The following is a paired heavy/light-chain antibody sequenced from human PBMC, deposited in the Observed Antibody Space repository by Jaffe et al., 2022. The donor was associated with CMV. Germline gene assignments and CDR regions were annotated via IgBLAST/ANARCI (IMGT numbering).Heavy chain of an antibody. CDR3: AKVVCNDDNCPEL. CDR1: GFTFSSYA. V-gene: IGHV3-23*04. Sequence: EVQLVESGGGLVQPGGSLRLSCTASGFTFSSYAMSWVRQAPGRGLEWVSAISASGDSTYYAGSVKGRLAISRDNSKNTLFLQMNSLRAEDTAVYYCAKVVCNDDNCPELWGQGTLVTVSS. CDR2: ISASGDST. J-gene: IGHJ4*02. D-gene: IGHD1-20*01.
Light chain of an antibody. J-gene: IGKJ4*01. CDR3: LQHNSYPLT. V-gene: IGKV1-17*03. CDR2: AAS. Sequence: DIQMTQSPSAMSASVGDRITITCRASQGISNYLAWFQQKPGKVPKRLIYAASSLQSGVPSRFSGSGSGTEFTLTISSLQPEDFATYYCLQHNSYPLTFGGGTKVEIK. CDR1: QGISNY.